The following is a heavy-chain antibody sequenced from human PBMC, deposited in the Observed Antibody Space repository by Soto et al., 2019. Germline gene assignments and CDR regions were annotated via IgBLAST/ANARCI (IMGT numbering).Heavy chain of an antibody. D-gene: IGHD2-8*01. V-gene: IGHV1-69*02. CDR2: IIPILGIA. CDR3: AKGVGRVWFDP. Sequence: QVQLVQSGAEVKKPGSSVKVSCKASGGTFSSYTISWVRQAPGQGLEWMGRIIPILGIANYAQKFQGRVTITADKSTSQAYMELSSLRSEDTAVYYCAKGVGRVWFDPWGQGTLVTVSS. J-gene: IGHJ5*02. CDR1: GGTFSSYT.